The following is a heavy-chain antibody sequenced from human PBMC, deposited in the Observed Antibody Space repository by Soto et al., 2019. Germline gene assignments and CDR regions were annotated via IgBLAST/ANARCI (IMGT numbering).Heavy chain of an antibody. CDR1: GGTFSSYA. Sequence: ASVKVSCKASGGTFSSYAISWVRQAPGQGLEWMGGIIPIFGTANYAQKFQGRVTITADESTSTAYMELSSLRSEDTAVYYCARALDSSGGSCLRGWFDPWGQGTLVTVSS. V-gene: IGHV1-69*13. D-gene: IGHD2-15*01. CDR3: ARALDSSGGSCLRGWFDP. J-gene: IGHJ5*02. CDR2: IIPIFGTA.